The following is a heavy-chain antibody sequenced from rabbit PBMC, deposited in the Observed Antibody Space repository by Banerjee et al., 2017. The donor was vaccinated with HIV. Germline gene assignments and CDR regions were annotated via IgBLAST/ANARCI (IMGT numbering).Heavy chain of an antibody. CDR1: GFSFSSYW. D-gene: IGHD1-1*01. CDR3: ARRWSSGYYFNL. CDR2: IDVGSSGST. Sequence: QQQLVESGGDLVKPEGSLTLTCTASGFSFSSYWMSWVRQAPGKGLEWIACIDVGSSGSTYYASWAKGRFTISKTSSTTVTLQMTGLTAADTATYFCARRWSSGYYFNLWGQGTLVTVS. J-gene: IGHJ4*01. V-gene: IGHV1S45*01.